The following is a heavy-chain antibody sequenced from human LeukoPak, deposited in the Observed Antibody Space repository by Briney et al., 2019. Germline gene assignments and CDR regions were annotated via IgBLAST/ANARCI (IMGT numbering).Heavy chain of an antibody. D-gene: IGHD2-8*01. CDR1: GGPITSSNW. J-gene: IGHJ4*02. CDR3: SRENGAFSPFGY. V-gene: IGHV4-4*02. CDR2: VFLSGLT. Sequence: SETLSLTRGVSGGPITSSNWLSWVRPPPGQGLEWIGEVFLSGLTNYTPSLSSRVIMALDTSKNHLSLHLTSVTAADTAVYYCSRENGAFSPFGYWGQGYLVTVLS.